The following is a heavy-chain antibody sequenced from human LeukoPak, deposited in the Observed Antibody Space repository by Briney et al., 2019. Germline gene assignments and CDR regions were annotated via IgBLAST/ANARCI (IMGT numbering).Heavy chain of an antibody. Sequence: SQTLSLTCTVSGGSISSGSYYWSWIRQPAGKGLEWIGRIYTSGSTNYNPSLKSRVTISVDTSKNQFSLKLSSVTAADTAVYYCARLPPRFTYYYYYYMDVWGKGTTVTISS. CDR1: GGSISSGSYY. V-gene: IGHV4-61*02. CDR3: ARLPPRFTYYYYYYMDV. CDR2: IYTSGST. J-gene: IGHJ6*03. D-gene: IGHD3-3*01.